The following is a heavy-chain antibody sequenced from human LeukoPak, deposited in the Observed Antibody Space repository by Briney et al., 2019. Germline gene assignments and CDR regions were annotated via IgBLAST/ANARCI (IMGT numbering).Heavy chain of an antibody. CDR1: GFTFSNYA. V-gene: IGHV3-33*06. Sequence: GRSLRLSCAASGFTFSNYAMHWVRQAPGTGLELVAVIWFDGTNKYYGDSVRGRFTISRDNSKNRLYLQMNSLRAEDTAVYYCAKARGNGWHDPWYLDYWGQGTLVTVSS. CDR2: IWFDGTNK. D-gene: IGHD6-19*01. CDR3: AKARGNGWHDPWYLDY. J-gene: IGHJ4*02.